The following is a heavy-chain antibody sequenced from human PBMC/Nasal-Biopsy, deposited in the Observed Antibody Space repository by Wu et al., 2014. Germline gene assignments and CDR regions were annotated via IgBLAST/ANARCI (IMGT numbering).Heavy chain of an antibody. CDR2: IIDSGDST. CDR3: AKVSFGDYGKDEY. CDR1: GFTFSTYA. V-gene: IGHV3-23*01. Sequence: ASGFTFSTYAMSWVRQAPGKGLEWVSSIIDSGDSTYYADSVKGRFTISRDNSKKTLHLQMNSLRAEDTAVYYCAKVSFGDYGKDEYWGQGTLVTVSS. D-gene: IGHD4-17*01. J-gene: IGHJ4*02.